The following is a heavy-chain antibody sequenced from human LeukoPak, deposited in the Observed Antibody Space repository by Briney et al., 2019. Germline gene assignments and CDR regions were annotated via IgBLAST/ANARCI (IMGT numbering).Heavy chain of an antibody. V-gene: IGHV3-23*01. CDR1: GFTFSSYW. J-gene: IGHJ4*02. Sequence: GGSLRLSCAASGFTFSSYWMSWVRQAPGKGLEWVSAISGSGGSTYYADSVKGRFTISRDNSKNTLYLQMNSLRAEDTAVYYCAKDRRYSYGYIDYWGQGTLVTVSS. CDR2: ISGSGGST. CDR3: AKDRRYSYGYIDY. D-gene: IGHD5-18*01.